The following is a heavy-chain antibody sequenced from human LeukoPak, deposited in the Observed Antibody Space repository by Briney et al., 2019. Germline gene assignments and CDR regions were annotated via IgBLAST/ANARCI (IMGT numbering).Heavy chain of an antibody. D-gene: IGHD3-16*02. CDR1: GGSISSYY. CDR2: IYYSGST. Sequence: SETLSLTCTVSGGSISSYYWSWIRQPPEKGLEWIGYIYYSGSTNYNPSLKSRVTISVDTSKNQFSLKLSSVTAADTAVYYCARARCARYYYYYGMDVWGQGTTVTVSS. CDR3: ARARCARYYYYYGMDV. V-gene: IGHV4-59*01. J-gene: IGHJ6*02.